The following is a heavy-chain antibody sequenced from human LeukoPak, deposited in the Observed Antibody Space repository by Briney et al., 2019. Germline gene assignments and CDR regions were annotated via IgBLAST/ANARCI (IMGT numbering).Heavy chain of an antibody. V-gene: IGHV3-23*01. CDR1: GFTFSSYA. D-gene: IGHD6-6*01. CDR2: ISGSGGST. J-gene: IGHJ5*02. CDR3: AKPLSIAARRGIGRFDP. Sequence: QAGGSLRLSCAASGFTFSSYAMSWVRQAPGKGLEWVSAISGSGGSTYYADSVKGRFTISRDNSKNTLYLQMNSLRAEDTAVYYCAKPLSIAARRGIGRFDPWGQGTLVTVSS.